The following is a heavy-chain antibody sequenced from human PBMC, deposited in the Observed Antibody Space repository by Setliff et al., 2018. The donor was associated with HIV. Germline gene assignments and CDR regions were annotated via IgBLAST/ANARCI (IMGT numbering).Heavy chain of an antibody. Sequence: GGSLRLSCAASGFTSSDYYMTWIRQAPGKGLEWVSYMSGSTIFANYADSVKGRFIISRDNGKNSVYLQMNDLRAEDTAIYYCAKDPGATVYGFYMDAWGKGTTVTVSS. V-gene: IGHV3-11*05. CDR1: GFTSSDYY. CDR2: MSGSTIFA. CDR3: AKDPGATVYGFYMDA. J-gene: IGHJ6*03. D-gene: IGHD4-17*01.